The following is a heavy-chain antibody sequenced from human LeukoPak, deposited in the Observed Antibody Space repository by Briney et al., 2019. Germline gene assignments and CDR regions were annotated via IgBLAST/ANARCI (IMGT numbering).Heavy chain of an antibody. D-gene: IGHD3-22*01. J-gene: IGHJ4*02. V-gene: IGHV4-59*08. CDR3: ARHSGDSSGYYYPPNAYYFDY. Sequence: SETLSLTCTVSGGSISSYYWSWIRQPPGKGLERIGYIYYSGSTNYNPSLKSRVTISVDTSKNQFSLKLSSVTAADTAVYYCARHSGDSSGYYYPPNAYYFDYWGQGTLVTVSS. CDR1: GGSISSYY. CDR2: IYYSGST.